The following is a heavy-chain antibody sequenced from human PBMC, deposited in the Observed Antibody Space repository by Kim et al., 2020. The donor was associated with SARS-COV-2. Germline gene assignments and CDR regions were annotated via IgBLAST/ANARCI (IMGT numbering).Heavy chain of an antibody. Sequence: TAYAASVKGRFTISRDDSKNTAYLQMNSLKTEDTAVYFCTRQAYTGSNDYWGQGTLVTVSS. V-gene: IGHV3-73*01. CDR2: T. J-gene: IGHJ4*02. D-gene: IGHD3-16*01. CDR3: TRQAYTGSNDY.